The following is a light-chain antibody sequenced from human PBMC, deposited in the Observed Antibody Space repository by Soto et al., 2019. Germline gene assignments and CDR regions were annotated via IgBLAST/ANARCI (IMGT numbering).Light chain of an antibody. CDR3: QSYDSRLSGSV. V-gene: IGLV2-14*01. CDR2: EVG. J-gene: IGLJ1*01. Sequence: SALTQPASVSGSPGQSITISCTGTSSDVGAYNHVSWFQQHPGKVPKLMLYEVGNRPSGVSNRFSGSKSGNTASLTISGLQAEDEADYYCQSYDSRLSGSVFGTGTKVTVL. CDR1: SSDVGAYNH.